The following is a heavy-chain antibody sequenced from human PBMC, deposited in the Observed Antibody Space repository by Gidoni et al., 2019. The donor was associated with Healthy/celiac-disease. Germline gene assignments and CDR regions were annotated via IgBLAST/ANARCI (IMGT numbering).Heavy chain of an antibody. D-gene: IGHD2-15*01. V-gene: IGHV1-18*01. J-gene: IGHJ3*02. CDR1: CCTFTSLG. CDR2: ISAYHGNT. Sequence: QVQLVQSGPEVKKPRASVKVSCKASCCTFTSLGINWVRQAPGQGLEWMGWISAYHGNTNYAQKLQGRVTMTTDTSTSTAYMELRSLRSDDTAVYDCARDPRYCSGGSCYHGNAFDIWGQGTMVTVSS. CDR3: ARDPRYCSGGSCYHGNAFDI.